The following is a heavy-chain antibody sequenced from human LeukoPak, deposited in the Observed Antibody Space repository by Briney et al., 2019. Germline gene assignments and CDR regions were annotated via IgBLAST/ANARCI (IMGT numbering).Heavy chain of an antibody. CDR1: GGSIGTYY. CDR2: IYYSGST. V-gene: IGHV4-59*08. D-gene: IGHD6-13*01. CDR3: AVGIAAADSYYFDY. J-gene: IGHJ4*02. Sequence: SETLSLTCTVSGGSIGTYYWSWIRQPPGKGLEWIGYIYYSGSTSYNPSLKSRVTISVDTSKNQFSLKLSSVTAADTAVYYCAVGIAAADSYYFDYWGQGTLVTVSS.